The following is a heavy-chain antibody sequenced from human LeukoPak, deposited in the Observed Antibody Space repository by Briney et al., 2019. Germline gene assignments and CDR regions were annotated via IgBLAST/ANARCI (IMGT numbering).Heavy chain of an antibody. CDR3: ARDRRIPSVHNWFDP. CDR2: IKSKTDGGTT. J-gene: IGHJ5*02. D-gene: IGHD5-18*01. V-gene: IGHV3-15*01. CDR1: GFTFSNAW. Sequence: SGGSLRLSCAASGFTFSNAWMSWVRQAPGKGLEWVGRIKSKTDGGTTDYAAPVKGRFTISRDDSKNTLYLQMNSLRAEDTAVYYCARDRRIPSVHNWFDPWGQGTLVTVSS.